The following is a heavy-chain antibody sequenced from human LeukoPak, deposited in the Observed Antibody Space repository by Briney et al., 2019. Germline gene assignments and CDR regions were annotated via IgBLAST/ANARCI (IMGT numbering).Heavy chain of an antibody. D-gene: IGHD2-8*01. V-gene: IGHV1-18*01. Sequence: ASVKVSCKASGYTFTNYGISWVRQAPGQGLEWLAWISPYNGNTYSAQAFQGRVTVTADTSTSTAFMELRSLKSDDTAVYYCTRTGLEWWKGVCYNYWGQGTLVTV. CDR1: GYTFTNYG. J-gene: IGHJ4*02. CDR3: TRTGLEWWKGVCYNY. CDR2: ISPYNGNT.